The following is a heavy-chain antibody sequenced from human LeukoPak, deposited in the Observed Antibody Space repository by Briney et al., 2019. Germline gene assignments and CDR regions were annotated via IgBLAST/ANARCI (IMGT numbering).Heavy chain of an antibody. V-gene: IGHV3-64*01. J-gene: IGHJ4*02. D-gene: IGHD5-18*01. Sequence: GGSLRLSCAASGFTFSTYGMHWVRQAPGKGLEYVSVIISNGGSTFYANSVKGRFTISRDNSKNTLYLQMGSLSAEDLAVYYCARDREGGHTYGYAFGYWGQGTLVTVSS. CDR3: ARDREGGHTYGYAFGY. CDR1: GFTFSTYG. CDR2: IISNGGST.